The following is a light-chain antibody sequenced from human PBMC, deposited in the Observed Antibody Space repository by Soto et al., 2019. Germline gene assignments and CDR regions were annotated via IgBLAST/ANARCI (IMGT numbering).Light chain of an antibody. J-gene: IGKJ2*01. CDR3: QEYNDWPPMHT. CDR2: GAS. CDR1: QSVSSN. V-gene: IGKV3-15*01. Sequence: EIVMTQSPATLSASPGERATLSCTASQSVSSNLAWYQQKPGQAPRLLIYGASTRATGIPARFSGSGSGTEFTLTISSLESEDFAVYSCQEYNDWPPMHTFGQGAKLEIK.